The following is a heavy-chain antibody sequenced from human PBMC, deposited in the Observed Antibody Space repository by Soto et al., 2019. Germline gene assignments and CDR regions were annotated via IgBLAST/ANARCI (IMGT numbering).Heavy chain of an antibody. D-gene: IGHD3-22*01. CDR1: GFTFSSYA. J-gene: IGHJ4*02. Sequence: PGGSLRLSCAASGFTFSSYAMHWVRQAPGKGLEWVAVISYDGSNKYYADSVKGRFTISRDNSKNTLYLQMNSLRAEDTAVYYCARDSTYTYYYDSSGYYLDYWGQGTLVTVSS. V-gene: IGHV3-30-3*01. CDR3: ARDSTYTYYYDSSGYYLDY. CDR2: ISYDGSNK.